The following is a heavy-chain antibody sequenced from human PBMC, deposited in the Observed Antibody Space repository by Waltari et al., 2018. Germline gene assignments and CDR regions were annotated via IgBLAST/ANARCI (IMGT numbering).Heavy chain of an antibody. J-gene: IGHJ4*02. Sequence: QVQLQQWGAGLLKPSETLSLTCAVYGGSFSGYYWSWIRQPPGKGLEWIGEINHSGSTNYNPSLKSRVTISVDTSKNQFSLKLSSVTAADTAVYYCARGLENRDQFDYWGQGTLVTVSS. CDR1: GGSFSGYY. CDR3: ARGLENRDQFDY. CDR2: INHSGST. V-gene: IGHV4-34*01. D-gene: IGHD1-1*01.